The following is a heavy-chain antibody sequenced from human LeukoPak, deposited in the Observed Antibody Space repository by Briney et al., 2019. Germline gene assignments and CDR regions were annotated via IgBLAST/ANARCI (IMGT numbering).Heavy chain of an antibody. J-gene: IGHJ1*01. V-gene: IGHV3-7*03. Sequence: GGSLRLSCAASGFTFSNYWMSWVRQAPGKGLEWVANIKEDGGDKYYVDSVKGRFTISRDNAKNSLYLQMNSLRAEDTAMYYCAKDDDWGRFNHWGQGTLVTVSS. CDR2: IKEDGGDK. CDR3: AKDDDWGRFNH. CDR1: GFTFSNYW. D-gene: IGHD3-16*01.